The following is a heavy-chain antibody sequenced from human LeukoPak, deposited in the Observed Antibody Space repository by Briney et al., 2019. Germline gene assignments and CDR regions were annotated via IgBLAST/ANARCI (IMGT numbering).Heavy chain of an antibody. CDR2: IGTSGVNT. D-gene: IGHD3-10*01. Sequence: GGSLRLSCAASEFTFINYGMSWVRQAPGKGLEWVSAIGTSGVNTYYADSVKGRFTISRDNSKNTLFLQINSLRAEVTAVYYCAKSFGAFWYFDLWGRGTLVTVSS. CDR1: EFTFINYG. V-gene: IGHV3-23*01. J-gene: IGHJ2*01. CDR3: AKSFGAFWYFDL.